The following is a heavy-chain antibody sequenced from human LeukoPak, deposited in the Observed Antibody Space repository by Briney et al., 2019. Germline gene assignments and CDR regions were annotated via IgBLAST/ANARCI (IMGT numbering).Heavy chain of an antibody. CDR2: IYHSGST. CDR1: GGSISSGDYY. V-gene: IGHV4-30-4*08. CDR3: AREEVGATKD. J-gene: IGHJ4*02. Sequence: SETLSLTCTVSGGSISSGDYYWSWIRQPPGKGLEWIGYIYHSGSTYYNPSLKSRVTISVDTSKNQFSLKLSSVTAADTAVYYCAREEVGATKDWGQGTLVTVSS. D-gene: IGHD1-26*01.